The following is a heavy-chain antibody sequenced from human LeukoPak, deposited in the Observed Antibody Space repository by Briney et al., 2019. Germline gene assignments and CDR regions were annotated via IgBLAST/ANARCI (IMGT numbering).Heavy chain of an antibody. CDR1: GDSVSSNSAA. CDR2: TYYRSKWHN. J-gene: IGHJ5*02. V-gene: IGHV6-1*01. CDR3: AGDETGDLRFDP. Sequence: SQTLSLTCAISGDSVSSNSAAWNWIRQSPSRGLEWLGRTYYRSKWHNDYAVSVRSRITIYPDTSKNQFSLQLNSVTPEDTAVYYCAGDETGDLRFDPWGQGTLVTVSS. D-gene: IGHD7-27*01.